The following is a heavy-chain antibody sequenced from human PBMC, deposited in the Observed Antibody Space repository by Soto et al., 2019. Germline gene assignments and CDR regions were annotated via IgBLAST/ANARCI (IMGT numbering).Heavy chain of an antibody. V-gene: IGHV3-66*01. CDR2: IYSGGST. CDR3: ARDGKLFNMDV. J-gene: IGHJ6*03. D-gene: IGHD1-1*01. CDR1: GFTVSSNY. Sequence: AGGSLRLFFAASGFTVSSNYLSWVCQAPGKGLEWVSVIYSGGSTCYADSVKGRFTISRDNSKNTLYLQMNSLRAEDTAVYYCARDGKLFNMDVWGKGTTVTVSS.